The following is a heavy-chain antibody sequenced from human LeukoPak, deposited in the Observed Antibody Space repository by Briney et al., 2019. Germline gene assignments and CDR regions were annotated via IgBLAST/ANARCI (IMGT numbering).Heavy chain of an antibody. D-gene: IGHD3-22*01. CDR3: ARKGGSSGYYPLDY. CDR1: GFTFDDYG. CDR2: INWNGGST. Sequence: GGSLRLSCAASGFTFDDYGMSWVRQAPGKGLEWVSGINWNGGSTGYVDSVKGRSTISRDNAKNSLYLQMNSLRAEDTALYYCARKGGSSGYYPLDYWGQGTLVTVSS. J-gene: IGHJ4*02. V-gene: IGHV3-20*04.